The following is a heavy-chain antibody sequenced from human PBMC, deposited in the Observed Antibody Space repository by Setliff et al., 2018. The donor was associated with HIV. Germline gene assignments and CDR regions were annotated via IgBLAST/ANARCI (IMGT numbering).Heavy chain of an antibody. J-gene: IGHJ4*02. D-gene: IGHD3-9*01. Sequence: SETLSLTCTVSGGSISSSSYYWGWIRQPPGKGLERIGSIYYSGSTYYNPSLKSRVTISVDTSKNQFSLKLSSVTAADTAVYYCARRKRYFVPFDYWGQGTLVTVSS. CDR1: GGSISSSSYY. CDR3: ARRKRYFVPFDY. CDR2: IYYSGST. V-gene: IGHV4-39*01.